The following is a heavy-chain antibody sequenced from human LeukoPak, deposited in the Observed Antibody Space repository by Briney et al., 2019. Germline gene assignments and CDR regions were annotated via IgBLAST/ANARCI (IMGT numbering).Heavy chain of an antibody. CDR2: IHYTGIT. Sequence: SETLSLTCTVSGGSITSSKYYWGWIRQPPGKGLEWIGRIHYTGITYYNPSLKTRVTISVDTSKNQFSLTLRSVTATDTSVYYCVSRRGDGDYRPDYWGQGTLVTVSS. CDR1: GGSITSSKYY. CDR3: VSRRGDGDYRPDY. D-gene: IGHD4-17*01. J-gene: IGHJ4*02. V-gene: IGHV4-39*01.